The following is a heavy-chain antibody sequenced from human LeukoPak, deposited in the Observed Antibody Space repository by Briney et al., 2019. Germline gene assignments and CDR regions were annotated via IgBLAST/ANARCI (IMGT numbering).Heavy chain of an antibody. D-gene: IGHD6-19*01. CDR1: GLTVSSNY. Sequence: GGSLRLSCAASGLTVSSNYMSWVRQAPGKGLEWVSVIYNDGSTYYADSVKGRFTISRDNSKNTLYLQMNSLRAEDTAVYYCAREGSSGWYEFWFDPWGQGTLVTVSS. V-gene: IGHV3-66*01. CDR3: AREGSSGWYEFWFDP. CDR2: IYNDGST. J-gene: IGHJ5*02.